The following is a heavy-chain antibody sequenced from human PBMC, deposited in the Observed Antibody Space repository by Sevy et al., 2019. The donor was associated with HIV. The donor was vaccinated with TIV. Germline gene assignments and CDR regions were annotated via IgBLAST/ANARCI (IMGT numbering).Heavy chain of an antibody. CDR1: GFSISTHA. V-gene: IGHV3-23*01. D-gene: IGHD5-18*01. CDR3: AAGDTAFLADLDF. J-gene: IGHJ4*02. CDR2: ISATDGST. Sequence: GESLKISCGASGFSISTHAMNWVRQAPGRGLEWISGISATDGSTHYADSVKGRFTISRDNSKNTVHLQMNSMRAEETALYYCAAGDTAFLADLDFWGQGTLVTVSS.